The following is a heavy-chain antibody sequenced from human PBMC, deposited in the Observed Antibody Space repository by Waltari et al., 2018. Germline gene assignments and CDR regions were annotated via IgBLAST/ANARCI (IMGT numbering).Heavy chain of an antibody. V-gene: IGHV3-7*04. CDR1: AFPFSNSW. CDR2: ISPDGRQN. J-gene: IGHJ4*02. CDR3: MRPLRSVSADC. Sequence: EVQLVESGGGLVQPGGSLRLSCAASAFPFSNSWMAWVRQVPEKGLGGVANISPDGRQNQYVDSLQGRFTVSRDNSKNLLFLQMNGLRVEDTAIYYCMRPLRSVSADCWGQGTLVTVSS.